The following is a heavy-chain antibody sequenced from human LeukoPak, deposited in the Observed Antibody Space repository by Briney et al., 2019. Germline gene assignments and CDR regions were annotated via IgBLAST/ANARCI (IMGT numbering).Heavy chain of an antibody. CDR2: ISSSSSTI. D-gene: IGHD3-10*01. CDR1: GFTFISYS. CDR3: ARDREERWFGELLWDY. Sequence: GGSLRLSCAASGFTFISYSMNWVRQAPGKGLEWVSYISSSSSTIYYADSVKGRFTISRDNAKNSLYLQMNSLRAEDTAVYYCARDREERWFGELLWDYWGQGTLVTVSS. J-gene: IGHJ4*02. V-gene: IGHV3-48*01.